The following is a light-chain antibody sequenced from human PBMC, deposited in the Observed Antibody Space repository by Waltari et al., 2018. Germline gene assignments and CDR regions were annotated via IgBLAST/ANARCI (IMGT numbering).Light chain of an antibody. CDR3: QHYGPPPLT. CDR1: EPISSNY. J-gene: IGKJ2*01. Sequence: EIVLTQSPGPLSLSPGERLTVPCRTSEPISSNYLAWLQHKPGQAPRLLLYGTSNRAAGISDRFSGSGSGTHFTLTISRLEPEDSAVYYCQHYGPPPLTFGQGTKVEIK. CDR2: GTS. V-gene: IGKV3-20*01.